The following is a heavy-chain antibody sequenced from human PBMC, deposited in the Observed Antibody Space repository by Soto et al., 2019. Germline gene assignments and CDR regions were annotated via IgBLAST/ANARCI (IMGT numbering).Heavy chain of an antibody. V-gene: IGHV1-18*01. CDR2: ISAKHGNT. CDR3: AAGEIAAAGTEYFQH. D-gene: IGHD6-13*01. CDR1: GYSFTSYG. Sequence: ASVKVSCKASGYSFTSYGINWVRQAPGQGLEWMGWISAKHGNTHYAQKLQGRVTMTTDTSTSTAYMELRSLTSDDTAVYYCAAGEIAAAGTEYFQHWGRGTLVTVSS. J-gene: IGHJ1*01.